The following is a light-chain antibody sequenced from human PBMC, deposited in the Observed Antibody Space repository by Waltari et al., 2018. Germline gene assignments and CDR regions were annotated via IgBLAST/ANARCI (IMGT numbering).Light chain of an antibody. CDR3: AAWDERLSGWV. V-gene: IGLV1-44*01. CDR2: KNN. Sequence: YPQLPGTATKLLMFKNNQRPAGIPGRFSGSKPDTSASLAISGLQSEDEAEYFCAAWDERLSGWVFGGGTKRTVL. J-gene: IGLJ3*02.